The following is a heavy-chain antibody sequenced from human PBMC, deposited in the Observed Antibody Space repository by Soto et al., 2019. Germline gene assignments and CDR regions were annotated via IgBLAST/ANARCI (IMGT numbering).Heavy chain of an antibody. Sequence: SVKVSCKASGGTFSSYTISWVRQAPGQGLEWMGRIIPILGIANYAQKFQGRVTITADKSTSTAYMELSSLRSEDTAVYYCANLGIVAAMQYDAFDIWGQGTMVTVSS. J-gene: IGHJ3*02. CDR3: ANLGIVAAMQYDAFDI. CDR2: IIPILGIA. V-gene: IGHV1-69*02. CDR1: GGTFSSYT. D-gene: IGHD2-2*01.